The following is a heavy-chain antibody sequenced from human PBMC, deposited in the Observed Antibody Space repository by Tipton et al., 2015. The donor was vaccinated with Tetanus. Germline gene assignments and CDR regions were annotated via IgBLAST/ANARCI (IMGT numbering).Heavy chain of an antibody. CDR3: ARHSLKLGMWAFDI. Sequence: TLSLTCTVSGGSISTTSDYWGWIRQSPGTGLEWIGGLYYTGTTYYNPSLKSRLTISVDTSKNQFSLRLSSVTASDTAVYFCARHSLKLGMWAFDIWGRGTLVTVSS. V-gene: IGHV4-39*01. J-gene: IGHJ3*02. D-gene: IGHD7-27*01. CDR2: LYYTGTT. CDR1: GGSISTTSDY.